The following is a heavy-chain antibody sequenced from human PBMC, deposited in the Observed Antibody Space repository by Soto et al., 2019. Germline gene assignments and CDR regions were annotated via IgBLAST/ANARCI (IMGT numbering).Heavy chain of an antibody. CDR1: GFTFSSYA. CDR3: ARDHMYSSSLYYYYYYGMDV. CDR2: ISGSGGST. J-gene: IGHJ6*02. D-gene: IGHD6-13*01. V-gene: IGHV3-23*01. Sequence: PGGSLRLSCAASGFTFSSYAMSWVRQAPGKGLEWVSAISGSGGSTYYADSVKGRFTISRDNSKNTLYLQMNSLRAEDTAVYYCARDHMYSSSLYYYYYYGMDVWGQGTTVTVSS.